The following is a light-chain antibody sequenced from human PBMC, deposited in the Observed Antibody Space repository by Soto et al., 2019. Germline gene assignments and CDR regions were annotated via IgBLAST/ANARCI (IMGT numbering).Light chain of an antibody. CDR3: SSYAGSDNFV. V-gene: IGLV2-8*01. J-gene: IGLJ1*01. Sequence: QSVLTQPPSASGSPGQSVTISYTGTSSDVGGYNYVSWYQQHPGKAPKLMIYEVNKRPSGVPDRFSGSKSGNTASLTVSGLQAEDEADYYCSSYAGSDNFVFGTGTKVTVL. CDR2: EVN. CDR1: SSDVGGYNY.